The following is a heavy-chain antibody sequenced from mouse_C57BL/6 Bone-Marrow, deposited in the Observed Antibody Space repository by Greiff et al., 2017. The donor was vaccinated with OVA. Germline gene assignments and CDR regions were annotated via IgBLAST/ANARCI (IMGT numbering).Heavy chain of an antibody. CDR2: ISNGGGST. D-gene: IGHD2-4*01. CDR1: GFTFSDYY. V-gene: IGHV5-12*01. J-gene: IGHJ3*01. Sequence: EVQLVESGGGLVQPGGSLQLSCAASGFTFSDYYMYWVRQTPEKRLEWVAYISNGGGSTYYPDTVKGRFTISRDNAKNTLYLQMSRLKSEDTAMYYCARHDYDGFAYWGQGTLVTVSA. CDR3: ARHDYDGFAY.